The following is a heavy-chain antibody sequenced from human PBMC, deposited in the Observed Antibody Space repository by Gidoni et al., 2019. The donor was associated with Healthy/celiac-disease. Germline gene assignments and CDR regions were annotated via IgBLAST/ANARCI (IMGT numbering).Heavy chain of an antibody. CDR2: FDPEDGET. J-gene: IGHJ4*02. Sequence: QVQLVQSGAEVTKPGASVKVPCKVSGYTFTELSMHWVRQAPGKGLEWMGGFDPEDGETIYAQKFQGRVTMTEDTSTDTAYMELSSLRSEDTAVYYCATKTGDYYDSSGLDYWGQGTLVTVSS. D-gene: IGHD3-22*01. CDR1: GYTFTELS. CDR3: ATKTGDYYDSSGLDY. V-gene: IGHV1-24*01.